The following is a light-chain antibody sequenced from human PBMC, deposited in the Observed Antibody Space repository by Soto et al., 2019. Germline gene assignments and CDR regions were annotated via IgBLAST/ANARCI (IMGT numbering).Light chain of an antibody. CDR2: GAS. CDR1: QSVRIN. CDR3: QEYSKWPSRT. Sequence: EIVMTQSPPTLAVSPGERATLSCRASQSVRINVAWYQQKNGQAPRLLVYGASTRASGIPDRFSGSGSGTEFTLPISSLQSEDFAVYYCQEYSKWPSRTFGPGTKVEIK. V-gene: IGKV3-15*01. J-gene: IGKJ1*01.